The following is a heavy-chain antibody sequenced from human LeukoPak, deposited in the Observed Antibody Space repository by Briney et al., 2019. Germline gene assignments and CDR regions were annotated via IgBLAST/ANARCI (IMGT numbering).Heavy chain of an antibody. V-gene: IGHV4-38-2*02. J-gene: IGHJ4*02. Sequence: SETLSLTCTVSGGSISSGDYYWSWIRQPPGKGLEWIGSIYHSGSAYYNPSLKSRVTISVDTSKNQFSLKLSSVTAADTAVYYCAREGDYYDSSGSYPFDYWGQGTLVTVSS. CDR1: GGSISSGDYY. D-gene: IGHD3-22*01. CDR2: IYHSGSA. CDR3: AREGDYYDSSGSYPFDY.